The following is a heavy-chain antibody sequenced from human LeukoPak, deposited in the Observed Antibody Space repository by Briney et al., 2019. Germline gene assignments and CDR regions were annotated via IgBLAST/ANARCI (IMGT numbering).Heavy chain of an antibody. D-gene: IGHD1-26*01. V-gene: IGHV3-23*01. CDR3: ARDRLVGLYYFDY. Sequence: PGGSLRLSCAASGFTFSSYAMGWVRQAPGKGLEWVSAISGSGGSTYYADSVKGRFTISRDNSKNTLYLQMNSLRAEDTAVYYCARDRLVGLYYFDYWGQGTLVTVSS. J-gene: IGHJ4*02. CDR2: ISGSGGST. CDR1: GFTFSSYA.